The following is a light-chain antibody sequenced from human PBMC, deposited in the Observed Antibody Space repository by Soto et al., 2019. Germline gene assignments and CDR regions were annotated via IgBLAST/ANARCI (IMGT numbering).Light chain of an antibody. Sequence: DIQMTQSPSAMSASVGDRVTITCRASQDISIYLAWFQQKPGEVPKRLIYAASSLQRGVPSRFSGTGSGTEFTLTISSLQPEDFATYYCLQYSSFPRTFGQGTKLEVK. V-gene: IGKV1-17*03. CDR3: LQYSSFPRT. CDR2: AAS. J-gene: IGKJ2*01. CDR1: QDISIY.